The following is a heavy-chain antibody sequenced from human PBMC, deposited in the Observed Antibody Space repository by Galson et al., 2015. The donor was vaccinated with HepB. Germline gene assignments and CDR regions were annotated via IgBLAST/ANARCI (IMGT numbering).Heavy chain of an antibody. Sequence: SCKVSGYTLTELSMHWVRQAPGKGLEWMGGLDPEDGETIYAQKFQGRVTMTEDTSTDTAYMELSSLRSEDTTVYYCATLGGGKGGGMDAFDIWGQGTMVTVSS. CDR3: ATLGGGKGGGMDAFDI. D-gene: IGHD3-10*01. V-gene: IGHV1-24*01. J-gene: IGHJ3*02. CDR1: GYTLTELS. CDR2: LDPEDGET.